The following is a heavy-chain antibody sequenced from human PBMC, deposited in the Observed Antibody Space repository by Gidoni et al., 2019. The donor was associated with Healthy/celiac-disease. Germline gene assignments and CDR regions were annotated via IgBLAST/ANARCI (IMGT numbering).Heavy chain of an antibody. CDR2: IWYDGSNK. Sequence: QVQLVESGGGVVQPGRSLRLSCAASGFTFSSYGRHWVRQAPGKGLEWVAVIWYDGSNKYYADPVKGRFTISRDNSKNTLYLQMNSLRAEDTAVYYCARDLAVAGTSYGMDVWGQGTTVTVSS. V-gene: IGHV3-33*01. CDR1: GFTFSSYG. J-gene: IGHJ6*02. D-gene: IGHD6-19*01. CDR3: ARDLAVAGTSYGMDV.